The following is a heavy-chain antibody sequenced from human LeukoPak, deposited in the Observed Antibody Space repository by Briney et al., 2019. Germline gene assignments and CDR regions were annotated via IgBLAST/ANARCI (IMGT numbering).Heavy chain of an antibody. CDR2: INPNSGGT. J-gene: IGHJ1*01. D-gene: IGHD2-21*02. V-gene: IGHV1-2*02. CDR1: GYTFTGFY. CDR3: ARVYCGGDCPSGYFQH. Sequence: ASVKVSCKASGYTFTGFYIHWVRQAPGQGLEWMGWINPNSGGTKYAQRFQGRVTMTRDTSISTAYMELNSLRSDDTAVYHCARVYCGGDCPSGYFQHWGQGTLVTVSS.